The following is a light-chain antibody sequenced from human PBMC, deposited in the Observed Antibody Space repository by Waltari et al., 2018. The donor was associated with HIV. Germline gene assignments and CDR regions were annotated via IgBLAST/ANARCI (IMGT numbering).Light chain of an antibody. J-gene: IGLJ3*02. Sequence: NFMLTQPHSVSESPGKTVTISCTRSSGSIASNYVQRYQQRPGSAPTTVIYEDKQRPSGVPDRFSGSIDSSSNSASLTISGLKTEDEADYYCQSYDSTNRVFGGGTKLTVL. CDR3: QSYDSTNRV. CDR1: SGSIASNY. V-gene: IGLV6-57*03. CDR2: EDK.